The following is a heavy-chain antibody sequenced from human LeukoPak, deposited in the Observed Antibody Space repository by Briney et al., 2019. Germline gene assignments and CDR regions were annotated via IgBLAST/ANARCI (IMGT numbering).Heavy chain of an antibody. J-gene: IGHJ4*02. CDR2: IIPIFGTA. CDR3: ARDRGMYYYDSSGYYLH. D-gene: IGHD3-22*01. CDR1: GGTFSSYA. V-gene: IGHV1-69*13. Sequence: SVKVSCKASGGTFSSYAISWVRQAPGQGLEWMGGIIPIFGTANYAQKFQGRVTITADESTSTAYMELSSLRSEDTAVYYCARDRGMYYYDSSGYYLHWGQGTLVTVSS.